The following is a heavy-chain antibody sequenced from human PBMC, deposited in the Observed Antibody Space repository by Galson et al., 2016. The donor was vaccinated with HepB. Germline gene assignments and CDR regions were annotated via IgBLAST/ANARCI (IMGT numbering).Heavy chain of an antibody. J-gene: IGHJ6*02. CDR1: GDSIDSAGYY. CDR3: ARAVDGGYYYHTLDV. Sequence: TLSLTCSVSGDSIDSAGYYWSWIRQHPGKGLEWIAYMDYTGRTDYNPSPKSRLSVSRDTSKNSFSLSLASVTAADTATYFCARAVDGGYYYHTLDVWGQGATVTVS. CDR2: MDYTGRT. V-gene: IGHV4-31*03.